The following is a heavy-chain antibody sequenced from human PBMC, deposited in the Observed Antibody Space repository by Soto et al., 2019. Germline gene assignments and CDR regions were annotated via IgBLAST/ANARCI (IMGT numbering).Heavy chain of an antibody. CDR3: ARATSFSGHHGY. V-gene: IGHV4-31*03. D-gene: IGHD2-8*02. CDR2: IYYSGST. J-gene: IGHJ4*02. CDR1: GGSFSSGGYY. Sequence: PSETLSLTCTVSGGSFSSGGYYWSWIRQLPGKGLERIGYIYYSGSTYYNPSLKSRFTISLDTSKNQFSLKLSSVTAADTAVYYCARATSFSGHHGYWGQGTLVTVSS.